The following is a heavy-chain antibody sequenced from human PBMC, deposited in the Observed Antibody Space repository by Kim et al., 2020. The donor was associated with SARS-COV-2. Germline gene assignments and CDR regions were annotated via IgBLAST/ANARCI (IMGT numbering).Heavy chain of an antibody. CDR2: IWYDGSNK. Sequence: GGSLRLSCAASGFTFSSYGMHWVRQAPGKGLEWVAVIWYDGSNKYYADSVKGRFTISRDNSKNTLYLQMNSLRAEDTAVYYCAKDFRIRGSMVRGATSYGMDVWGQGTTVTVSS. J-gene: IGHJ6*02. D-gene: IGHD3-10*01. CDR3: AKDFRIRGSMVRGATSYGMDV. V-gene: IGHV3-33*06. CDR1: GFTFSSYG.